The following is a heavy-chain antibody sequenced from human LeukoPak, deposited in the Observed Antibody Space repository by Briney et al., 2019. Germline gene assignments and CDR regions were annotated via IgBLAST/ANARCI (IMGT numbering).Heavy chain of an antibody. D-gene: IGHD3-22*01. CDR2: INHSGST. V-gene: IGHV4-34*01. CDR1: GGSFSGYY. Sequence: PSETLSLTCAVYGGSFSGYYWSWIRQPPGKGLEWIGEINHSGSTHYNPSLKTRVTTAVDTSKNQFSLKLSSLTAADTAVYYCARDTPRDYYDSSGYYSELWFDPWGQGTLVTVSS. J-gene: IGHJ5*02. CDR3: ARDTPRDYYDSSGYYSELWFDP.